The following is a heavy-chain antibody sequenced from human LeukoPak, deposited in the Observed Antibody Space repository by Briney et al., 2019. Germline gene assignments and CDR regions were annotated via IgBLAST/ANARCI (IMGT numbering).Heavy chain of an antibody. CDR3: ARDRFPGRLIFSVDV. V-gene: IGHV3-21*01. CDR2: ISSAGTYI. D-gene: IGHD3/OR15-3a*01. J-gene: IGHJ3*01. Sequence: GGSLRLSCAASGFTFSSYSMNWVRQAPGKELEWVSSISSAGTYIYYADSVKGRFTISKDNARKSLYLYMNSLRDEDTAVYYCARDRFPGRLIFSVDVWGQGTMVSVSS. CDR1: GFTFSSYS.